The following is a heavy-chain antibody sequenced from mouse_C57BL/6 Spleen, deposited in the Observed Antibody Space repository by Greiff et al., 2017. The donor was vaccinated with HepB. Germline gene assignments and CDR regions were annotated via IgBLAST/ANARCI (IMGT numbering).Heavy chain of an antibody. CDR3: AREAPYYSNCGYFDY. Sequence: VQLQQSGPELVKPGASVKISCKASGYSFTGYYMNWVKQSPEKSLEWIGEINPSTGGTTYNQKFKAKATLTVDKSSSTAYMQLKSLTSEYSAVYYCAREAPYYSNCGYFDYLSQGTTLTVSS. CDR2: INPSTGGT. V-gene: IGHV1-42*01. J-gene: IGHJ2*01. CDR1: GYSFTGYY. D-gene: IGHD2-5*01.